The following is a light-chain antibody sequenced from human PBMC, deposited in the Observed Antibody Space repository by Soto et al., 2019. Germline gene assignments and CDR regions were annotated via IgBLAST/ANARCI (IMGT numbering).Light chain of an antibody. Sequence: EIVLTQSPATLSLSPGERATLSCRASQSVSSYLAWYQRKPGQAPRLLIYDASNRATGIPARFSGSGSGTDFTLTISSLEPEDFAVYYCQQRSNWPPNFGQGTRLRL. CDR3: QQRSNWPPN. CDR1: QSVSSY. J-gene: IGKJ5*01. V-gene: IGKV3-11*01. CDR2: DAS.